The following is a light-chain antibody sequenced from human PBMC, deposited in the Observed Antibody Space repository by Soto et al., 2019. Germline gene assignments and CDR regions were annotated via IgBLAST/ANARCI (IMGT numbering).Light chain of an antibody. J-gene: IGKJ1*01. Sequence: EIVLTQSPGTLSLSPGEGATLSCRASQSVSSGTYLAWYQQKPGQAPRRLIYGASSRATGIPDRFSGSGSGTDFNLTISRLEPEDFAVYYCQQYGTSPWTFGQGTKVEIK. CDR2: GAS. CDR1: QSVSSGTY. CDR3: QQYGTSPWT. V-gene: IGKV3-20*01.